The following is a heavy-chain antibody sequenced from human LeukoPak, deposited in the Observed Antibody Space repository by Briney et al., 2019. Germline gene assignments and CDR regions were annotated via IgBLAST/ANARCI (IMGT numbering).Heavy chain of an antibody. Sequence: SVKVSCKASGGTFSSYAISWVRQAPGQGLEWMGRIIPILGIANYAQKFQGRVTITADKSTSTAYMELSSLRSEDTAVYYCAALRDSNSWYNPPFDYWGQGTLVTVSS. J-gene: IGHJ4*02. CDR1: GGTFSSYA. V-gene: IGHV1-69*04. D-gene: IGHD6-13*01. CDR3: AALRDSNSWYNPPFDY. CDR2: IIPILGIA.